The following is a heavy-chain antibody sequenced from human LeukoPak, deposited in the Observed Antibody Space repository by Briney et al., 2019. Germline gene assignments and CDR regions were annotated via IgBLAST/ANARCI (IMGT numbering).Heavy chain of an antibody. J-gene: IGHJ4*02. CDR1: GYTFTSNY. V-gene: IGHV1-46*01. CDR2: ISPSGGST. CDR3: AREETYTGSYDY. Sequence: ASVKVSCKAFGYTFTSNYMHWVRQAPGQGPEWMGVISPSGGSTTYAQKFQGRVTLTRDTSISTAYMELSRLTSDDTAIYYCAREETYTGSYDYWGQGTLVTVSS. D-gene: IGHD1-26*01.